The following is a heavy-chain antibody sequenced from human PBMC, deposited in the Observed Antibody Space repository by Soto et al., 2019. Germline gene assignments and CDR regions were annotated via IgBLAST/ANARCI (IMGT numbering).Heavy chain of an antibody. D-gene: IGHD2-2*01. V-gene: IGHV4-39*01. CDR2: IYYSGST. J-gene: IGHJ4*02. CDR1: GGSISSSSYY. Sequence: QLQLQESGPGLVKPSETLSLTCTVSGGSISSSSYYWGWIRQPPGKGLEWLGSIYYSGSTYYIPSFKSSVTISVDTSKNQSPLKLSSVTVADTAVYYCASISVVPGFYLGQETLVTVSS. CDR3: ASISVVPGFY.